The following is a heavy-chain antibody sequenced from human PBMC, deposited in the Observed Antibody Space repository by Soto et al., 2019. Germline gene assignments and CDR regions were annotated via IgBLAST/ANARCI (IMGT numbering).Heavy chain of an antibody. Sequence: PSETLSLTCTVSGGSISSSSYYWGWIRQPPGKGLEWIGSIYYSGSTYYNPSLKSRVTISVDTSKNQFSLKLSSVTAADTAVYYCARRYLFLFDPWGQGTLVTVSS. CDR2: IYYSGST. J-gene: IGHJ5*02. CDR3: ARRYLFLFDP. V-gene: IGHV4-39*01. CDR1: GGSISSSSYY. D-gene: IGHD3-10*01.